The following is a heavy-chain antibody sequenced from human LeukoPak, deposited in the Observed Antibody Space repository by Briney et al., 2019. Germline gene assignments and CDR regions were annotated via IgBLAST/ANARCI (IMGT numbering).Heavy chain of an antibody. Sequence: GGSLRLSCAASAFSFSTCAMHWVRQPPGQGLEWVSTISSNGGMTLYSHSVKGRFSISRDNSKSILYLQMSSLRGEDTAVYYCAGDSDVEPRNGFDIWGQGTMATVSS. CDR1: AFSFSTCA. CDR3: AGDSDVEPRNGFDI. J-gene: IGHJ3*02. V-gene: IGHV3-23*01. CDR2: ISSNGGMT. D-gene: IGHD1-1*01.